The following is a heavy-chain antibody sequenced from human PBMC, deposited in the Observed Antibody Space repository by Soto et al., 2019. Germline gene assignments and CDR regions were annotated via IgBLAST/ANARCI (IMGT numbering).Heavy chain of an antibody. CDR1: GGSFSGYY. D-gene: IGHD2-15*01. Sequence: SETLSLTCAVYGGSFSGYYWSWIRQPPGKGLEWIGEINHSGSTNYNPSLKSRVTISVDTSKNQFSLKLSSVTAADTAVYYCATSRGCSGGSCYSSYYYGMDVWGQGTMVTVSS. J-gene: IGHJ6*02. V-gene: IGHV4-34*01. CDR2: INHSGST. CDR3: ATSRGCSGGSCYSSYYYGMDV.